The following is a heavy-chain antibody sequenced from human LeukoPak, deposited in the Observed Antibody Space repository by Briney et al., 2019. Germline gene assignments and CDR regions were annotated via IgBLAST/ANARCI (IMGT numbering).Heavy chain of an antibody. D-gene: IGHD4-17*01. CDR3: ARDGVTRWFDP. V-gene: IGHV4-30-4*01. CDR2: IYYSGST. CDR1: GGCISSGDYY. Sequence: SETLSLTRTVSGGCISSGDYYWSWIRQPPGKGLEWIGYIYYSGSTYYNPSLKSRVTISVDTSKNQFSLKLSSVTAADTAVYYCARDGVTRWFDPWGQGTLVTVSS. J-gene: IGHJ5*02.